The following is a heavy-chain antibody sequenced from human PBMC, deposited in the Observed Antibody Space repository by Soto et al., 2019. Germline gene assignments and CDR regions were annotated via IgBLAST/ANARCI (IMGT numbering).Heavy chain of an antibody. Sequence: GGSLRLSCAASGFSFSSYAMHWVRQAPGKGLEWVAVISYDGRNKYYADSVKGRFTISRDNSKNTLYLEMNSLRVEDTAVYHCVRDTAYCSGGTCYSSDDMHDWGQGTTVTVSS. J-gene: IGHJ6*02. CDR1: GFSFSSYA. CDR3: VRDTAYCSGGTCYSSDDMHD. V-gene: IGHV3-30*04. D-gene: IGHD2-15*01. CDR2: ISYDGRNK.